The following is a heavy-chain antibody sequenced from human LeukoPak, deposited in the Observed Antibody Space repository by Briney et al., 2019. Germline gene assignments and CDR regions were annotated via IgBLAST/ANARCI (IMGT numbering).Heavy chain of an antibody. Sequence: SETLSLTCSVSGDSISNSYWSWIRQPAGKGLEWIGRMYVSGTTNYNPSLRSRVTMSLDTSKNQFSLKLNSVSAADTAVYYCARENYYDSSGYSEGMDVWGQGTTVTVSS. D-gene: IGHD3-22*01. J-gene: IGHJ6*02. CDR1: GDSISNSY. V-gene: IGHV4-4*07. CDR2: MYVSGTT. CDR3: ARENYYDSSGYSEGMDV.